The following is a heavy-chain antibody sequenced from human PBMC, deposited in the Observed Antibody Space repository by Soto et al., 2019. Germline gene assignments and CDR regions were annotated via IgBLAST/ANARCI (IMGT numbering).Heavy chain of an antibody. V-gene: IGHV3-23*01. CDR3: AKLVRGRHSDS. Sequence: EVQLLESGGGLVQPGGSLRLSCAASGFTFSSYAMSWVRQAPGQGLQWVSDINASGGTTYYADSVQGRFTISRDNSENPLYLEMNSLRAEDTATYYCAKLVRGRHSDSWGQGTLVTVSS. D-gene: IGHD3-10*01. CDR1: GFTFSSYA. J-gene: IGHJ4*02. CDR2: INASGGTT.